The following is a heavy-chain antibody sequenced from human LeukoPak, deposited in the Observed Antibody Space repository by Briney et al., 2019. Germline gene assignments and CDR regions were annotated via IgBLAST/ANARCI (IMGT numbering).Heavy chain of an antibody. V-gene: IGHV4-30-2*01. D-gene: IGHD1-26*01. CDR3: ARSRGATKAFDI. J-gene: IGHJ3*02. Sequence: PSQTLSLTCAVSGGSISSGGYSWSWIRQPPGQGLEWIGYIYHSGSTYYNPSLKSRVTISVDRSKNQFSLKLSSVTAADTAVYYCARSRGATKAFDIWGQGTMVTVSS. CDR1: GGSISSGGYS. CDR2: IYHSGST.